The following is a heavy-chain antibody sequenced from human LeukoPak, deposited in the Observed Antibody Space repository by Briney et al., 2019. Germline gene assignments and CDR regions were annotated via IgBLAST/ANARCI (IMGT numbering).Heavy chain of an antibody. V-gene: IGHV3-23*01. Sequence: GGSLRLSCAASGFTFSSYAMSWVRQAPGKGLEWVSTISGSGSGGSTYYADSVKGRLTISRDNSKDTLFLQMNSLRAEGTAVYYCAKLLAVTNSYYFDYWGQGTLVTVSS. CDR2: ISGSGSGGST. CDR1: GFTFSSYA. CDR3: AKLLAVTNSYYFDY. D-gene: IGHD6-19*01. J-gene: IGHJ4*02.